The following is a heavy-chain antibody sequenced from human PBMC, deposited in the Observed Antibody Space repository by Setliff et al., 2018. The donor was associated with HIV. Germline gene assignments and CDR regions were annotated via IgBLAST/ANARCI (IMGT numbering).Heavy chain of an antibody. D-gene: IGHD5-18*01. V-gene: IGHV1-18*01. CDR3: ARDDADTAMVIAFDI. Sequence: ASVKVSCKASGYTFTSYGISWVRQAPGQGLEWMGWISAYSGNTNYAQKIQGRVTMTTDTSTSTAYMVLRSLRSDDTAVYYCARDDADTAMVIAFDIWGQGTMVTVSS. J-gene: IGHJ3*02. CDR1: GYTFTSYG. CDR2: ISAYSGNT.